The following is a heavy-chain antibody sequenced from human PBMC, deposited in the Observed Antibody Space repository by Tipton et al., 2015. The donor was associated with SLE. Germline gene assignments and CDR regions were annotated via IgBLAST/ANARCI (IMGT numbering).Heavy chain of an antibody. CDR2: IYTSGST. Sequence: TLSLTCTVSGGSISSGSYYWSWIRQPAGKGLEWIGYIYTSGSTNYNPSLKSRVTISVDTSKNRFSLKLSSVTAADTAVYYCASVKSLIGRHFDYWGQGTLVTVSS. D-gene: IGHD2-15*01. CDR1: GGSISSGSYY. CDR3: ASVKSLIGRHFDY. V-gene: IGHV4-61*09. J-gene: IGHJ4*02.